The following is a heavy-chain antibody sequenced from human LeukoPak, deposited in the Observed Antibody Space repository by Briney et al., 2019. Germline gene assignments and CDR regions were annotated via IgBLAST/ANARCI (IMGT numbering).Heavy chain of an antibody. CDR2: IYPGDSDT. V-gene: IGHV5-51*01. Sequence: GESLKISCKGSGYSFTSYWIGWVRQMPGKGLEWMGIIYPGDSDTRYSPSFQGQVTISADKSISTAYLQWSSLKASDTAMYYCARHAYYYDSSGYYPPYYFDYWGQGTLVTVSS. CDR1: GYSFTSYW. CDR3: ARHAYYYDSSGYYPPYYFDY. J-gene: IGHJ4*02. D-gene: IGHD3-22*01.